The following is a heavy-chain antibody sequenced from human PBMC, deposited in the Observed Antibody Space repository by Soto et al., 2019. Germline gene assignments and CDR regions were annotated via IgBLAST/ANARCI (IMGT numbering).Heavy chain of an antibody. D-gene: IGHD5-12*01. V-gene: IGHV3-23*01. CDR1: GFTFSSYA. J-gene: IGHJ4*02. CDR3: AKDGERIVATTDFDC. Sequence: EVQLLESGGGLVQPGGSLRLSCAASGFTFSSYAMSWVRQAPGKGLEWVSAISGSGGSTYYADSVKGRFTISRDNSKNTPYLQMNSLRAEDTAVYYCAKDGERIVATTDFDCWGQGTLVTVSS. CDR2: ISGSGGST.